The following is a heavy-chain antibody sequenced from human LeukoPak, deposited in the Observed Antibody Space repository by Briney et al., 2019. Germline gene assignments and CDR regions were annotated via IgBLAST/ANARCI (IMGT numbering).Heavy chain of an antibody. CDR1: GFTFSNAW. J-gene: IGHJ4*02. V-gene: IGHV3-7*03. CDR2: IKQDGSEK. Sequence: GGSLRLSCAASGFTFSNAWMSWVRQAPGKGLEWVANIKQDGSEKYYVDSVKGRFTISRDNAKNSLYLQMNSLRAEGTAVYYCASGGWHPDYWGQGTLVTVSS. CDR3: ASGGWHPDY. D-gene: IGHD6-19*01.